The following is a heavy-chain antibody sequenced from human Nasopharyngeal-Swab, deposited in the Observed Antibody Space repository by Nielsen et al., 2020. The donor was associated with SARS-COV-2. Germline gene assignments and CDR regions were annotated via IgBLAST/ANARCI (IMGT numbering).Heavy chain of an antibody. CDR3: ANPGLEWLPTPMVRGDADY. Sequence: WIRQPPGKGLEWVSAISGSGGSTYYADSVKGRFTISRDNSKNTLYLQMNSLRAEDTAVYYCANPGLEWLPTPMVRGDADYWGQGTLVTVSS. V-gene: IGHV3-23*01. J-gene: IGHJ4*02. D-gene: IGHD3-10*01. CDR2: ISGSGGST.